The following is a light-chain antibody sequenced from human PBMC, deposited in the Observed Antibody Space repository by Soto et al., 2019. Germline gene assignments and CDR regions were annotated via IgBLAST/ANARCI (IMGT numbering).Light chain of an antibody. J-gene: IGKJ4*01. CDR2: GAS. CDR1: ERLSSVY. V-gene: IGKV3-20*01. Sequence: IVLTQSPGTLSLSPGERATLSCRASERLSSVYLAWYQQRPGQPPRLLIYGASNRATGIPDRFSGSGSGTEFTLTISSLQPEDFATYYCQQLYSFPLTFGGGTKVDIK. CDR3: QQLYSFPLT.